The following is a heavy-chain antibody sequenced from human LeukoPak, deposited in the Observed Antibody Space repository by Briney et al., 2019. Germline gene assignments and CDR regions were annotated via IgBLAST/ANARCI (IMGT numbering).Heavy chain of an antibody. J-gene: IGHJ4*02. D-gene: IGHD6-13*01. Sequence: GGSLRLSCAASGFTFSRNGMHWVRQAPGKGLEWVAVISNDGSDKYYADSVKGRFTISRDNSKNALYLQMNSLRPEDTAVYCAKDRSRSWCVDYWGQGTLVTVSS. CDR2: ISNDGSDK. CDR3: AKDRSRSWCVDY. V-gene: IGHV3-30*18. CDR1: GFTFSRNG.